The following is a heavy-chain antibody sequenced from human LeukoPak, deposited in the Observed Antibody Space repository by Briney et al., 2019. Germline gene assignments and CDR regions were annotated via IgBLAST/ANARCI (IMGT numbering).Heavy chain of an antibody. Sequence: QTLSLTCAISGDSVSSNSVTWNWIRQSPSRGLEWLGRTYYRSTWYNDYAVSVRGRITVNPDTSKNQFSLHLNSVTPEDTAVYYCARKLTQYDCFDPWGQGILVTVSS. D-gene: IGHD1-1*01. J-gene: IGHJ5*02. V-gene: IGHV6-1*01. CDR2: TYYRSTWYN. CDR1: GDSVSSNSVT. CDR3: ARKLTQYDCFDP.